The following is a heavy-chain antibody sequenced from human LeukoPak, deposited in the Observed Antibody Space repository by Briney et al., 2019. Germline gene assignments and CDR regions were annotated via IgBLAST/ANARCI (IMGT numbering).Heavy chain of an antibody. J-gene: IGHJ4*02. Sequence: ASVKVSCKASGYTFGTYGIYWVRQATGQGLEWMGWISAYNGKTNYAQKYEGRVTMTTDTSTTTAYMELRSLTSDDTAVYYCARDGARISMLRGGLDYWGQGTLVTVSS. CDR3: ARDGARISMLRGGLDY. D-gene: IGHD2-8*01. CDR2: ISAYNGKT. CDR1: GYTFGTYG. V-gene: IGHV1-18*04.